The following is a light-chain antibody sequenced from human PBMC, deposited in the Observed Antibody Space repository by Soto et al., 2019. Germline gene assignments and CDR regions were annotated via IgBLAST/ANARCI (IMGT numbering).Light chain of an antibody. CDR2: EGS. CDR1: SNDVWTYNL. J-gene: IGLJ2*01. CDR3: CSYAGSSTFVV. Sequence: QSVLTQPASVSGSPGQSITISCTATSNDVWTYNLVSWYQQHPGKAPKLIIYEGSKRPSGISNRFSGSKSGNTASLTISGLQAEDEADYHCCSYAGSSTFVVFGGGTKLTVL. V-gene: IGLV2-23*03.